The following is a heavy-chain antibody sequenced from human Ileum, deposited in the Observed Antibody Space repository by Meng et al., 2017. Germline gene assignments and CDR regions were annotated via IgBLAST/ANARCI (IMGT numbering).Heavy chain of an antibody. D-gene: IGHD3-3*01. CDR2: INTNTGNP. CDR1: GYTFTSYA. CDR3: ARVGLPLDFWSGYPPLYFDY. J-gene: IGHJ4*02. V-gene: IGHV7-4-1*02. Sequence: QVRVVKSGSELKKPGASVKVSCKASGYTFTSYAMNWVRQAPGQGLEWMGWINTNTGNPTYAQGFTGRFVFSLDTSVSTAYLQISSLKAEDTAVYYCARVGLPLDFWSGYPPLYFDYWGQGTLVTVSS.